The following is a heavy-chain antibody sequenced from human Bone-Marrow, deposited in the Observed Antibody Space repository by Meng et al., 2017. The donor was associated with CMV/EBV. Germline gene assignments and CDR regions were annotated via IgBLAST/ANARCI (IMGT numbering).Heavy chain of an antibody. J-gene: IGHJ4*02. CDR1: GFTFRDYA. CDR3: AKGNRVVLVPHGMFYFDS. V-gene: IGHV3-23*01. D-gene: IGHD3-10*02. CDR2: ISGSGSST. Sequence: GESLKISCEVSGFTFRDYAMSWVRQAPGKGLEWVSTISGSGSSTYYADSVKGRFAVSRDNSNNTLYLHLNSLRADDSAVYFCAKGNRVVLVPHGMFYFDSWGQETLVTVSS.